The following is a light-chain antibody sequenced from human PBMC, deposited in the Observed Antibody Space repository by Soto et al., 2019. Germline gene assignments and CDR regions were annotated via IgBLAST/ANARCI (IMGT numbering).Light chain of an antibody. CDR2: DAS. CDR1: QSISSW. V-gene: IGKV1-5*01. CDR3: QQYNSYWT. Sequence: DIQMTQSPSTLSASVGDRVTITCRASQSISSWLAWYQQKPGKAPKLLIYDASSLESGVPSRFSGSGSGTEFTLTSSSLQPDDFATYYCQQYNSYWTFGQGTKVEI. J-gene: IGKJ1*01.